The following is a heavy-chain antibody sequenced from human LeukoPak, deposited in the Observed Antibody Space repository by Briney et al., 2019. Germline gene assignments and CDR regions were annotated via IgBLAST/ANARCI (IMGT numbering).Heavy chain of an antibody. V-gene: IGHV1-18*01. CDR3: ARDNGDYNFDY. CDR2: ISVYRSKT. J-gene: IGHJ4*02. CDR1: GGTFSIYA. Sequence: GSSVTVSCKASGGTFSIYAISWVRQAPGQGLEWMGWISVYRSKTNYAQKFQGRITLTTDASTRTTFMELRSLRSDDTAVYCCARDNGDYNFDYWGQGTLVTVSS. D-gene: IGHD4-17*01.